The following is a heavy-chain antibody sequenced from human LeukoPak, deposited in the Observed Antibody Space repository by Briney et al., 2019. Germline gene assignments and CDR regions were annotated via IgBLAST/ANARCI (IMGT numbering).Heavy chain of an antibody. J-gene: IGHJ4*02. V-gene: IGHV1-24*01. D-gene: IGHD1-26*01. CDR3: ATDLSGSYREGVVY. CDR2: FDPEDGET. CDR1: GYTLTELS. Sequence: ASVKVSCKVSGYTLTELSMHWVRQAPGKGLEWMGGFDPEDGETIYAQKFQGRVTMTEDTSTDTAYMELSSLRSADTAVYYCATDLSGSYREGVVYWGQGTLVTVSS.